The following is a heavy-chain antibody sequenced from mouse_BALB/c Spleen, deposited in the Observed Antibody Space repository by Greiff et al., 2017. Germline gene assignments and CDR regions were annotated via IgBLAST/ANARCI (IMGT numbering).Heavy chain of an antibody. J-gene: IGHJ1*01. Sequence: QVQLQQSGAELVKPGASVKMSCKASGYTFTSYWINWVKQRPGQGLEWIGDIYPGRGITNYNEKFKSKATLTLDTSSSTAYMQLSSLTSEDSAVYYCSRSYGNYWYFDVWGAGTTVTVSS. D-gene: IGHD2-1*01. V-gene: IGHV1-55*01. CDR1: GYTFTSYW. CDR3: SRSYGNYWYFDV. CDR2: IYPGRGIT.